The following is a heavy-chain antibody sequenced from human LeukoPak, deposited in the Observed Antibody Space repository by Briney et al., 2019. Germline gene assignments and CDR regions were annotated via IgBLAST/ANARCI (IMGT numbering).Heavy chain of an antibody. D-gene: IGHD3-16*01. Sequence: ASVKVSCKASGYTFTGNYMHWVRQAPGQGLEWMGWINPNSGGTNYAQKFQGRVTMTRDASISAAYMELSRLTSDDTAVYYCARVRVGEDLDYWGQGTLVTVSS. CDR1: GYTFTGNY. CDR3: ARVRVGEDLDY. CDR2: INPNSGGT. J-gene: IGHJ4*02. V-gene: IGHV1-2*02.